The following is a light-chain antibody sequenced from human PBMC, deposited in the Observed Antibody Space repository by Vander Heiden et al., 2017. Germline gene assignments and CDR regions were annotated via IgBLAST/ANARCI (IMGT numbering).Light chain of an antibody. CDR2: WAS. Sequence: DIVMTQSPDSLAVSLGERATINCKSSQSVLYSSNNKNYLAWYQQKPGQPPKLLIYWASAREYGVPDRFSGSGSGTDFTLTIISMQAEDVAVYYLQQDSSTNTFGQGTKLVIK. CDR1: QSVLYSSNNKNY. CDR3: QQDSSTNT. J-gene: IGKJ2*01. V-gene: IGKV4-1*01.